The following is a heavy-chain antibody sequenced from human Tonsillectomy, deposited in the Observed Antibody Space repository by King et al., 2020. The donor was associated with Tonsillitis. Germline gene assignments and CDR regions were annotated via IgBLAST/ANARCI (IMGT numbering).Heavy chain of an antibody. CDR2: IYDSGST. D-gene: IGHD3-9*01. V-gene: IGHV4-59*01. J-gene: IGHJ5*02. Sequence: VQLQESGPGLVKPSETLSLTCTVSGDSISIYYWSWIRQPPGKGLEWIGYIYDSGSTNYNPSLKSRVTISVDTSKNQFSLKLSSVTAADTAVYYCARVYDILTASNNWFDPWGQGTLVTVSS. CDR1: GDSISIYY. CDR3: ARVYDILTASNNWFDP.